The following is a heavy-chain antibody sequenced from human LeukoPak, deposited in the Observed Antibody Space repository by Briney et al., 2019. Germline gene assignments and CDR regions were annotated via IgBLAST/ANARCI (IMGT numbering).Heavy chain of an antibody. Sequence: PSETLSLTCTVSGGSISSYYWSWIRQPPGKGLEWIGYIYYSGSTNYNPSLKSRVTISVDTSKNQFSLKLSSVTAADTAVYYCARTTGLLLDHWGQGTLVTVSS. CDR2: IYYSGST. CDR3: ARTTGLLLDH. D-gene: IGHD1-1*01. CDR1: GGSISSYY. V-gene: IGHV4-59*01. J-gene: IGHJ4*02.